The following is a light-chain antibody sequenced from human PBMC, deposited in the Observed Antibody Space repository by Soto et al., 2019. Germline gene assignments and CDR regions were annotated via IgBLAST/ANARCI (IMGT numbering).Light chain of an antibody. J-gene: IGKJ1*01. CDR2: DAS. V-gene: IGKV1-5*01. CDR3: QQYKSYSGT. Sequence: DIQMTQSPSTLSASVGDRVTITCRASQSISSWLAWYQQKPGKAPKLLIYDASSLESGVPSKFTDSGSGTEFTLTISSLQPDDCATYYCQQYKSYSGTFGQGTKVQIE. CDR1: QSISSW.